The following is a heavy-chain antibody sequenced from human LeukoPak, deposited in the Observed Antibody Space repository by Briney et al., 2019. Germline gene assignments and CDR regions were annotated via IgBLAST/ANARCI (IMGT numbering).Heavy chain of an antibody. CDR1: GYTFTSYG. Sequence: ASVKVSCKASGYTFTSYGISWVRQAPGQGLEWMGWISAYNGNTNYAQKLQGRVTMTTDTSTSTAYMELSSVTAADTAVYYCARVGTIPQKPLTGRKAWFDPWGQGTLVTVSS. J-gene: IGHJ5*02. D-gene: IGHD1-20*01. CDR2: ISAYNGNT. CDR3: ARVGTIPQKPLTGRKAWFDP. V-gene: IGHV1-18*04.